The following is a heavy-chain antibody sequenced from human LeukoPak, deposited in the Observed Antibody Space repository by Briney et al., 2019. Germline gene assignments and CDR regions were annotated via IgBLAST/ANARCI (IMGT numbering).Heavy chain of an antibody. D-gene: IGHD3-10*01. CDR2: IWSDGGDK. CDR1: GFTFINYV. V-gene: IGHV3-33*01. CDR3: ARDLRGYYYGSGSSDY. J-gene: IGHJ4*02. Sequence: GGSLRLSCAASGFTFINYVMHWVRQAPGKGLEWVSVIWSDGGDKYYADSVKGRFTISRDNSKNTLYLQMNSLRAEDTAVYYCARDLRGYYYGSGSSDYWGQGTLVTVSS.